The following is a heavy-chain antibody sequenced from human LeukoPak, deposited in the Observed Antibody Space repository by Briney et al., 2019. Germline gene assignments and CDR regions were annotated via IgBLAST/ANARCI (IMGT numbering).Heavy chain of an antibody. CDR2: IKQDGSEK. D-gene: IGHD3-22*01. CDR1: GFTFSSYW. J-gene: IGHJ4*02. Sequence: PGGSLRLSCAASGFTFSSYWMSWVRQAPGKGLEWVANIKQDGSEKYYVDSVKGRFTISRDNAKNSLYLQMNSLRAEDTAVYYCAKSGAGSYYDSSGYYTFDYWGQGTLVTVSS. V-gene: IGHV3-7*01. CDR3: AKSGAGSYYDSSGYYTFDY.